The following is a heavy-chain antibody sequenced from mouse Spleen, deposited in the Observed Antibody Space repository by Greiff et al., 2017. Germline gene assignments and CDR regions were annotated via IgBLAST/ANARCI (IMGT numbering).Heavy chain of an antibody. J-gene: IGHJ2*01. CDR1: GFTFSSYA. CDR3: ARPDYYGSSYYFDY. D-gene: IGHD1-1*01. Sequence: EVQRVESGGGLVKPGGSLKLSCAASGFTFSSYAMSWVRQTPEKRLEWVATISDGGSYTYYPDNVKGRFTISRDNAKNNLYLQMSHLKSEDTAMYYCARPDYYGSSYYFDYWGQGTTLTVSS. CDR2: ISDGGSYT. V-gene: IGHV5-4*01.